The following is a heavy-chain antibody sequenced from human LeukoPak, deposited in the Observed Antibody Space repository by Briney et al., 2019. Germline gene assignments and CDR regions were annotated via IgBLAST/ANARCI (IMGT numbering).Heavy chain of an antibody. J-gene: IGHJ4*02. CDR3: AKRDRETEFDY. D-gene: IGHD1-26*01. CDR1: GFTFNNYG. Sequence: GGSLRLSCAASGFTFNNYGMHWVRQAPGKGLEWVALIQPDGNDKYYADSVKGRFTVSRDNSKNTLYLQLNSLRAEDTVVYYCAKRDRETEFDYWGQGTLVTVSS. CDR2: IQPDGNDK. V-gene: IGHV3-30*02.